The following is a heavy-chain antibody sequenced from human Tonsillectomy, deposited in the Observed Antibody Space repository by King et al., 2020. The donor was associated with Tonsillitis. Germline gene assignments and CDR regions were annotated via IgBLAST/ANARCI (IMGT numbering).Heavy chain of an antibody. CDR2: INTYNGNT. CDR3: ARVYSGSSDWFDP. V-gene: IGHV1-18*01. D-gene: IGHD1-26*01. J-gene: IGHJ5*02. CDR1: GYTFTSYG. Sequence: QLVPSGAEVKKPGASVKVSCKASGYTFTSYGITWVRQAPGQGLEWMGWINTYNGNTDYPQKLQDRVTMTTDTSTSTAYMELRSLRSDDTAVYYCARVYSGSSDWFDPWGQGTLVTVSS.